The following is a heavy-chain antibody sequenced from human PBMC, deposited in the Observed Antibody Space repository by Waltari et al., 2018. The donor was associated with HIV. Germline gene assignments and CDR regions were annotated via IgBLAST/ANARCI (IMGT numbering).Heavy chain of an antibody. CDR2: VKIDGVTT. J-gene: IGHJ3*02. CDR1: GFSISNYW. CDR3: ATGAIDAFEI. D-gene: IGHD1-26*01. V-gene: IGHV3-74*03. Sequence: EEQLVESGGGLVQPGGSLRPSCAASGFSISNYWMHWVRQAPGKGLECVSFVKIDGVTTKYADSVKGRFTISRDNAKNTVYLQMNSLRAEDTAVYYCATGAIDAFEIWGQGTKVTVSS.